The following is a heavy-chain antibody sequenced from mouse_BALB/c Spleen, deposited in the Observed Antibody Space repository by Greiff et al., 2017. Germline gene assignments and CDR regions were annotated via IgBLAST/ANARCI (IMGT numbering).Heavy chain of an antibody. Sequence: DVKLVESGGGLVKPGGSLKLSCAASGFTFSSYTMSWVRQTPEKRLEWVVTISSGGGNTYYPDSVKGRFTISRDNAKNNLYLQMSSLRSEDTALYYCARYRGIYYGNYDYAMDYWGQGTSVTVSS. CDR1: GFTFSSYT. J-gene: IGHJ4*01. D-gene: IGHD2-1*01. CDR2: ISSGGGNT. CDR3: ARYRGIYYGNYDYAMDY. V-gene: IGHV5-9*03.